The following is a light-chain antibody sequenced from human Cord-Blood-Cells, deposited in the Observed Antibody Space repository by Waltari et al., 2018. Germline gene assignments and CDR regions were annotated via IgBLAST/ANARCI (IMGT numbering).Light chain of an antibody. CDR1: PSISSS. CDR3: QQNYSTPFT. Sequence: DIQLTQSPSSLSASVGDRVTITCRASPSISSSLNWYQQKPGKAPKRLIYAASSLQSGVPSRFSGVGSGKDFTLTISSLQPEDFATFCCQQNYSTPFTCGPGTKVDI. V-gene: IGKV1-39*01. J-gene: IGKJ3*01. CDR2: AAS.